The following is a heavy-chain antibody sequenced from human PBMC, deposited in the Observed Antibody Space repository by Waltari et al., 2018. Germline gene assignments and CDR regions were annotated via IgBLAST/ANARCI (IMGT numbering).Heavy chain of an antibody. CDR2: VDQANIG. CDR3: ATIAWHKMEY. CDR1: GFTFSESW. V-gene: IGHV3-7*01. J-gene: IGHJ4*02. Sequence: QLVESGGGLVQPGGTMRLSCAVSGFTFSESWMTWVRQTPGKGLEWVASVDQANIGFYVDSVEGRFTIARDNAKSSLYLRMNSLRAEDTAVYYCATIAWHKMEYWGQGALVTVSS. D-gene: IGHD1-1*01.